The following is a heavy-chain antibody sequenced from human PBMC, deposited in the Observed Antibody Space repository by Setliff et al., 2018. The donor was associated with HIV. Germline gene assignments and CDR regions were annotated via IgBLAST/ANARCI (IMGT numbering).Heavy chain of an antibody. V-gene: IGHV4-59*01. D-gene: IGHD5-12*01. J-gene: IGHJ4*02. CDR1: GGSISSYY. CDR2: IYYSGST. CDR3: ARELRSNYFDY. Sequence: PSETLSLTCTVSGGSISSYYWSWIRQPPGKGLEWIGYIYYSGSTNYNPSLKSRVTISVDTSKNQFSLKLSSVTAADTAVYYRARELRSNYFDYWGQGTLVTVSS.